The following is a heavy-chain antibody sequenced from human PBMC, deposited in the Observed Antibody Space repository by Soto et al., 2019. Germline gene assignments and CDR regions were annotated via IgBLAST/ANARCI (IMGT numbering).Heavy chain of an antibody. CDR3: ARDATMVRGVINRFDY. CDR2: AYSGGST. CDR1: GFTVSSNY. D-gene: IGHD3-10*01. J-gene: IGHJ4*02. V-gene: IGHV3-66*01. Sequence: EVQLVESGGGLVQPGGSLRLSCAASGFTVSSNYMSWVRQAPGKGLECVSVAYSGGSTYYADSVKGRFTISRDNSKNTLYLQMNSLRAEDTAVYYCARDATMVRGVINRFDYWGQGTLVTVSS.